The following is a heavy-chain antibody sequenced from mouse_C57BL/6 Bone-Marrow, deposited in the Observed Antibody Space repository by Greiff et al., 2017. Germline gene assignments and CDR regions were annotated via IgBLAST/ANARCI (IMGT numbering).Heavy chain of an antibody. V-gene: IGHV5-4*01. CDR2: ISDGGSYT. J-gene: IGHJ4*01. CDR1: GFTFSSYA. CDR3: AREEGVPYY. D-gene: IGHD2-14*01. Sequence: EVQLVESGGGLVKPGGSLKLSCAASGFTFSSYAMSWVRQTPEKRLEWVASISDGGSYTYYPDNVKGRYTISRDNAKNNLYMQVSHLKSEDTAMYYCAREEGVPYYWGQGASVTVSS.